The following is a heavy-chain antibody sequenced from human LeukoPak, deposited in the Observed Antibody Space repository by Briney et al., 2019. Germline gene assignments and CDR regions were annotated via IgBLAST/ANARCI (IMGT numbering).Heavy chain of an antibody. D-gene: IGHD1-26*01. V-gene: IGHV4-34*01. CDR2: INHGGIT. CDR3: ARTQWVTGRPEEY. CDR1: GASFSADC. Sequence: RSESLALTCTVYGASFSADCCSWIRQPPGKGLEWIGEINHGGITNYNPSLKSRVTISLDTSKNQFSLRLNSVIAADTAVYYCARTQWVTGRPEEYWGQGTLVTVSS. J-gene: IGHJ4*02.